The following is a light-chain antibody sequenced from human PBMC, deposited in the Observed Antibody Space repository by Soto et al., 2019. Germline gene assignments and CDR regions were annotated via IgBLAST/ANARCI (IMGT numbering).Light chain of an antibody. J-gene: IGKJ1*01. CDR3: QQYNPYSRT. CDR2: AAS. Sequence: DIQMTQSPSTLSASVGDRVTITCRASQSIGSWLAWYQQKPGKAPKLLIYAASSLQSGVPSRFSGSGSGTDFTLTISSLQRDDFAIYYCQQYNPYSRTFGQGTKGDIK. V-gene: IGKV1-5*01. CDR1: QSIGSW.